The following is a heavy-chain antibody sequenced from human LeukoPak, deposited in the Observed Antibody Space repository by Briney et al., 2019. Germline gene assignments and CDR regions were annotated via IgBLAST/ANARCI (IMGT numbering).Heavy chain of an antibody. Sequence: PGRSLRLSCAASGFTLSTYAMSWVRQTPGKGLEWVAATSSSDAGTYHADSVRGRFTISRDNSKNTLYLQMNSLRAEDTAVYYCARDQGFSYYYYYMDVWGKGTTVTVSS. J-gene: IGHJ6*03. CDR2: TSSSDAGT. D-gene: IGHD3-3*01. V-gene: IGHV3-23*01. CDR3: ARDQGFSYYYYYMDV. CDR1: GFTLSTYA.